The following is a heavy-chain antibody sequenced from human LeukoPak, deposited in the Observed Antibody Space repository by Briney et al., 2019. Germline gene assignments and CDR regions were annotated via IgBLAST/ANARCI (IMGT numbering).Heavy chain of an antibody. D-gene: IGHD2-2*01. J-gene: IGHJ5*02. CDR1: GDSVSSNSAA. CDR3: ARLIVVVPAAMVMGWFDP. Sequence: SQTLSLTCAISGDSVSSNSAAWNWIRQSPSRGLEWLGRTYYRSKWYNDYALSVKSRITINPDTSKNQFSLQLNSVTPEDTAVYYYARLIVVVPAAMVMGWFDPWGQGTLVTVSS. V-gene: IGHV6-1*01. CDR2: TYYRSKWYN.